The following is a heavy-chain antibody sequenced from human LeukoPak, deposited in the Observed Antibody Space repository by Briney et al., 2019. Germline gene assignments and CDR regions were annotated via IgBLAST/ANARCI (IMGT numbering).Heavy chain of an antibody. CDR2: MNPNSGNT. D-gene: IGHD1-7*01. V-gene: IGHV1-8*01. J-gene: IGHJ6*02. CDR3: ARGITGTENYYYYGMDV. CDR1: GYTFTSYD. Sequence: ASVKVSCKASGYTFTSYDINWVRQATGQGLEWMGWMNPNSGNTGYAQKFQGRVTMTRNTSISTAYMELSSLRSEDTAAYYCARGITGTENYYYYGMDVWGQGTTVTVSS.